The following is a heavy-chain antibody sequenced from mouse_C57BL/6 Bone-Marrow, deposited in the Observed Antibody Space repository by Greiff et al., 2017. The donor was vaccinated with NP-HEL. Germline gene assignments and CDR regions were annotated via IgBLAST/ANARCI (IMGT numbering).Heavy chain of an antibody. CDR1: GFNIKDDY. V-gene: IGHV14-4*01. D-gene: IGHD2-5*01. Sequence: EVQLQQSGAELVRPGASVTLSCTASGFNIKDDYMHWVKQRPEQGLEWIGWIDPENGDTAYASKFQGKATITADTSSNTAYLQLSSLTSEDTAVYYCTTLAYYSNYVFAYWGQGTLVTVSA. CDR3: TTLAYYSNYVFAY. J-gene: IGHJ3*01. CDR2: IDPENGDT.